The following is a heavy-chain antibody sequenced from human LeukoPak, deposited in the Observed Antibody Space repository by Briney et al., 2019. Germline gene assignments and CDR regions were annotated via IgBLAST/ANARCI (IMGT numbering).Heavy chain of an antibody. CDR2: IIPMFGTP. D-gene: IGHD3-10*01. CDR3: ARGYKRTSMVRGISYYYFHYMDV. V-gene: IGHV1-69*05. CDR1: GGTFSSYA. Sequence: ASVKVSCKASGGTFSSYAINWVRQAPGQGLEWMGGIIPMFGTPNYAQTFQGRATITTDESTSTAYMELSSLRSEDTAVYYCARGYKRTSMVRGISYYYFHYMDVWGTGTTVTVSS. J-gene: IGHJ6*03.